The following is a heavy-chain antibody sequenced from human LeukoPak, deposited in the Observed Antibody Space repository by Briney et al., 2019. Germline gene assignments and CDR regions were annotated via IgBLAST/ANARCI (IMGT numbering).Heavy chain of an antibody. D-gene: IGHD3-10*01. V-gene: IGHV3-33*08. CDR2: IWYDGSNK. J-gene: IGHJ4*02. CDR1: GFTFSSYS. Sequence: GGSLRLSCAASGFTFSSYSMNWVRQAPGKGLEWVAVIWYDGSNKYYADSVKGRFTISRDNSKNTLYLQMNSLRAEDTALYYCARGSGNYYTRFDYWGQGTLVTVSS. CDR3: ARGSGNYYTRFDY.